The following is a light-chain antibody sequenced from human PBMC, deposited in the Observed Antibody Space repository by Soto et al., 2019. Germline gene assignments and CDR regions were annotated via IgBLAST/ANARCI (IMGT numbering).Light chain of an antibody. Sequence: QSVLTQPASVSGSPGQSITISCTGSGTDIGLYNYVSWYQQHPGKAPKLMIYDVSDRPSGVSNRFSGSKSGKTASLTISGLQAADEADYYCSSYTPISTRVFGGGTKLTVL. CDR2: DVS. CDR1: GTDIGLYNY. J-gene: IGLJ2*01. CDR3: SSYTPISTRV. V-gene: IGLV2-14*03.